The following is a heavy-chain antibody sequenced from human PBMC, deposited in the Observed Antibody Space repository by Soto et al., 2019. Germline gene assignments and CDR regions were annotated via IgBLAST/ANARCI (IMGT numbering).Heavy chain of an antibody. J-gene: IGHJ4*02. CDR3: ARGRGLNYGVTTANFDY. D-gene: IGHD4-17*01. Sequence: PSETLSLTCAVYGGSFSGYYWSWIRQPPGKGLEWIGEINHSGSTNYNPSLKSRVTISVDTSKNQFSLKLSSVTAADTAVYYCARGRGLNYGVTTANFDYWGQGTLVTVSS. CDR1: GGSFSGYY. CDR2: INHSGST. V-gene: IGHV4-34*01.